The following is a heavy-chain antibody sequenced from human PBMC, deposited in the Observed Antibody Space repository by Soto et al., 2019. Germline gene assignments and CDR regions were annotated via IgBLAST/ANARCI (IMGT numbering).Heavy chain of an antibody. D-gene: IGHD5-18*01. CDR3: ARGGAAMALFDS. V-gene: IGHV3-21*01. CDR1: GFTFSSYS. CDR2: ISSSSSYI. Sequence: GGSLRLSCAASGFTFSSYSMNWVRQAPGKGLEWVSSISSSSSYIYYADSVKGRFTISRDNAKNSLYLQMNSLRAEDTAVYYCARGGAAMALFDSWGQGTLVTVSS. J-gene: IGHJ4*02.